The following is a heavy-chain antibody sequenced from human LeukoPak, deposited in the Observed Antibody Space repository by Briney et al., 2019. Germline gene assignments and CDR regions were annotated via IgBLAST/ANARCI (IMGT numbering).Heavy chain of an antibody. CDR1: GYTFTSYY. V-gene: IGHV1-46*01. D-gene: IGHD2-21*02. CDR3: ARDPPPGCGGDCYPFDY. Sequence: PSASVKVSCKASGYTFTSYYMHWVRQAPGQGLEWMGIINPSGGSTSYAQKFQGRVTMTRDTSTSTVYMELSSLRSEDTAVYYCARDPPPGCGGDCYPFDYWGQGTLVTVSS. CDR2: INPSGGST. J-gene: IGHJ4*02.